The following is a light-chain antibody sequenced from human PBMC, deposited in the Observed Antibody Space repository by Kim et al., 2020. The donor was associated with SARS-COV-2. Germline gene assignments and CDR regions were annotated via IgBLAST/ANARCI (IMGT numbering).Light chain of an antibody. Sequence: GVTICCAGSSSNTGACYDVHWYQQRPRTAPKLSIAVTTNWPPGVPDRCSGPKSGTSAYLAITRLQAEDEANYYCQSYDSNLNGWVFGGGTELTVL. J-gene: IGLJ3*02. CDR1: SSNTGACYD. CDR2: VTT. CDR3: QSYDSNLNGWV. V-gene: IGLV1-40*01.